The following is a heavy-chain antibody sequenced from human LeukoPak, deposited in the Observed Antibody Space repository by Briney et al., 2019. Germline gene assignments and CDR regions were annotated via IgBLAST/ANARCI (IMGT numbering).Heavy chain of an antibody. CDR1: GYTFTDYY. CDR2: INPNSGGT. CDR3: ARNIQEQWLVQGY. V-gene: IGHV1-2*02. Sequence: EASVKLSCKASGYTFTDYYMHWVRQAPGQGLEWMGWINPNSGGTNYAQKFQGRVTMTRDTSISTAYMEVSRLRSDDTAVYYCARNIQEQWLVQGYWGQGTLVTVSS. D-gene: IGHD6-19*01. J-gene: IGHJ4*02.